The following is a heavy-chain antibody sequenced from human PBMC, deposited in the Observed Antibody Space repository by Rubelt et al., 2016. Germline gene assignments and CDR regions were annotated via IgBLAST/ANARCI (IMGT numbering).Heavy chain of an antibody. CDR3: SRGYLSNSFDY. Sequence: PGGSLRLSCAASGFSLSGYSMDWVRQVPGKGLEWVSSISSSSSYIYYADSVKGRFTISRDNAKNSLYLQMDNLRAEDTAVYYCSRGYLSNSFDYWGQGTLVTVSS. J-gene: IGHJ4*02. CDR2: ISSSSSYI. V-gene: IGHV3-21*01. D-gene: IGHD4-11*01. CDR1: GFSLSGYS.